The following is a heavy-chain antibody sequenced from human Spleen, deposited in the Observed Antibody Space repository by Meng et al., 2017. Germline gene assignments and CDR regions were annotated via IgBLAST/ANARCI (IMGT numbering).Heavy chain of an antibody. CDR2: IYSGGGT. CDR3: ARAGSGYSFDY. J-gene: IGHJ4*02. V-gene: IGHV4-39*07. CDR1: GDSITGSDYY. D-gene: IGHD5-18*01. Sequence: SETLSLTCTVSGDSITGSDYYWDWIRQPPGKGLEWIGNIYSGGGTAYNPSLKNRVTILVDTSKNQFSLKLSSVTAADTAVYYCARAGSGYSFDYWGQGTLVTVSS.